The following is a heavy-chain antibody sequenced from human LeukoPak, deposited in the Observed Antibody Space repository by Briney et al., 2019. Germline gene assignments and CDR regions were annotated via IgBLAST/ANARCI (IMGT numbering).Heavy chain of an antibody. CDR2: ISYDGSNK. V-gene: IGHV3-30*18. CDR1: GFTFSSYG. Sequence: GGSLRLSCAASGFTFSSYGMHWVRQAPGKGLEGVAVISYDGSNKYYADSVKGRFTISRDNSKNTLYLQMNSLRAEETAVYYCAKVENLLPWFGAPFDYWGQGTLVTVSS. D-gene: IGHD3-10*01. CDR3: AKVENLLPWFGAPFDY. J-gene: IGHJ4*02.